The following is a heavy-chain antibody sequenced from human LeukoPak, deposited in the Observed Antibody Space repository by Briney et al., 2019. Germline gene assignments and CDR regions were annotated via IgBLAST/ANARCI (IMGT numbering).Heavy chain of an antibody. CDR2: IYYSGST. D-gene: IGHD3-10*01. CDR3: AREGIILWFGELSGNWFDP. J-gene: IGHJ5*02. V-gene: IGHV4-39*07. Sequence: PSETLSLTCTVPGGSISSSSYYWGWIRQPPGKGLEWLGSIYYSGSTYYNPSLKSRVTISVDTSKNQFSLKLSSVTAADTAVYYCAREGIILWFGELSGNWFDPWGQGTLVTVSS. CDR1: GGSISSSSYY.